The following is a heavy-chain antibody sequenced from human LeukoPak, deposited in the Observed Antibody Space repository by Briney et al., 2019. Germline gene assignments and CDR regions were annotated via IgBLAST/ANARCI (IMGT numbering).Heavy chain of an antibody. V-gene: IGHV4-59*01. J-gene: IGHJ5*02. D-gene: IGHD6-6*01. CDR3: ARVKGSNWFDP. CDR2: IYNSEST. Sequence: SETLSLTCTVSGVSISIYYWSWIRQPPGKGLEWIGYIYNSESTYYNPSLKRRVTISLDTSKNQFSLRLNSVTAADTAVYYCARVKGSNWFDPWGQGTLVTVSS. CDR1: GVSISIYY.